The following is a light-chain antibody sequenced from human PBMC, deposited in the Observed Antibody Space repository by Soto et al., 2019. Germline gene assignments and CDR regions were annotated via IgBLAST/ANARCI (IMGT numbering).Light chain of an antibody. CDR1: QDFAIY. CDR2: AAS. CDR3: QQLRMYPST. V-gene: IGKV1-9*01. Sequence: IQLTQSPSSLSASVGDRVTITCRAGQDFAIYLAWYQQKPGKAPKLLIYAASTLYGGVPSRFSGSGSGTDFALTITSLQAEDFATYYCQQLRMYPSTFGGGTKVEIK. J-gene: IGKJ4*01.